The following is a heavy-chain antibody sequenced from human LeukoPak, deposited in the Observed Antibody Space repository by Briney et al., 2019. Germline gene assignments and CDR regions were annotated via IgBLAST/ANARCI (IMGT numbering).Heavy chain of an antibody. J-gene: IGHJ4*02. CDR1: GFTFSSYW. Sequence: PGGSLRLSCAASGFTFSSYWMSWVRQSPGKGLGWVANIKPDGSEKYYVDSVKGRFTISRDNARNALFLEMNSLRAEDTAVYYCARERMYSGSGSTFLYYDYWGQGTLVIVSS. CDR2: IKPDGSEK. V-gene: IGHV3-7*01. CDR3: ARERMYSGSGSTFLYYDY. D-gene: IGHD3-10*01.